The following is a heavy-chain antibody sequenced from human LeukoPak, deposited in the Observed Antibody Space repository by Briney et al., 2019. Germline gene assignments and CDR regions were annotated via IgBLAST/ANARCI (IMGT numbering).Heavy chain of an antibody. Sequence: SETLSLTCTVSGGSISSYYWSWIRQPPGKGLEWIGEINHSGSANYNPSLKSRVTISVDTSKNQFSLKLSSVTAADTAVYYCAGGRAPRAPYYYYYYMDVWGKGTTVTVSS. CDR1: GGSISSYY. CDR2: INHSGSA. V-gene: IGHV4-34*01. CDR3: AGGRAPRAPYYYYYYMDV. J-gene: IGHJ6*03.